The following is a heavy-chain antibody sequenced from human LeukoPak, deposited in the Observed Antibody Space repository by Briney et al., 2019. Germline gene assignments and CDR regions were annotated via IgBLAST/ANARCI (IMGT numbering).Heavy chain of an antibody. V-gene: IGHV4-34*01. CDR3: ARGLYSSGWYHNWFDP. D-gene: IGHD6-19*01. CDR1: GGPFSGYY. J-gene: IGHJ5*02. CDR2: INHSGST. Sequence: PSETLSLTCAVYGGPFSGYYWSWIRQPPGKGLEWIGEINHSGSTNYNPSLKSRVTISVDTSKNQFSLKLSPVTAADTAVYYCARGLYSSGWYHNWFDPWGQGTLVTVSS.